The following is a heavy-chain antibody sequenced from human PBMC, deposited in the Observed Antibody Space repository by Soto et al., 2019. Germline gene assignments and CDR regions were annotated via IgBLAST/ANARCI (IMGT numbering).Heavy chain of an antibody. CDR1: GFNLSTSG. CDR3: ARESGWSDGFDY. D-gene: IGHD6-19*01. V-gene: IGHV3-7*01. Sequence: PGGSLSLSCAASGFNLSTSGMDWVRQVPGKGLEWVAVISNDGSEKYYVDSVKGRFTISRDNAKNSLYLQMNSLRAEGTALYYCARESGWSDGFDYWGQGTLVTVSS. CDR2: ISNDGSEK. J-gene: IGHJ4*02.